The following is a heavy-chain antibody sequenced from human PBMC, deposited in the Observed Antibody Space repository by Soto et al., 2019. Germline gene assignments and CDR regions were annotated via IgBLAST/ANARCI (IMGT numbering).Heavy chain of an antibody. CDR1: GFSFVNYA. CDR3: AKATTNGGVFNPFDP. CDR2: LSGSGTST. Sequence: GGSLRLSCAASGFSFVNYAMNWVRQSPGKGQGWVSGLSGSGTSTYYGYSVNGQVTITIADARDTQFVQMNRLTADDTAVYYCAKATTNGGVFNPFDPWGQGALVTVSS. J-gene: IGHJ5*02. V-gene: IGHV3-23*01. D-gene: IGHD4-17*01.